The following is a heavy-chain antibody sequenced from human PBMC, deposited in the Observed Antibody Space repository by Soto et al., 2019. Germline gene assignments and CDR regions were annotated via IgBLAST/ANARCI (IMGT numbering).Heavy chain of an antibody. CDR3: ARRAENWNYMGGWFDP. CDR2: IYPGDSDT. D-gene: IGHD1-7*01. Sequence: GESLKISCKGSGYSFTSYWIGWVRQMPGKGLEWMGIIYPGDSDTRYSPSFQGQVTISADKSISTAYLQWSSLKASDTAMYYCARRAENWNYMGGWFDPWGQGTLVTVSS. J-gene: IGHJ5*02. V-gene: IGHV5-51*01. CDR1: GYSFTSYW.